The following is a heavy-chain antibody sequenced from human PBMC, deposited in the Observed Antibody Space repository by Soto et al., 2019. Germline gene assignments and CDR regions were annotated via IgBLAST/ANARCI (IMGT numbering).Heavy chain of an antibody. CDR3: ALSIAAAGTHFDY. CDR1: GFSLSTSGMC. V-gene: IGHV2-70*11. CDR2: IDWDDDK. D-gene: IGHD6-13*01. J-gene: IGHJ4*02. Sequence: SGPTLVNPTQTLTLTCTFSGFSLSTSGMCVSWIRQPPGKALEWLARIDWDDDKYYSTSLKTRLTISKDTSKNQVVLTMTNMDPADTATCYCALSIAAAGTHFDYSGQGTLVTVSS.